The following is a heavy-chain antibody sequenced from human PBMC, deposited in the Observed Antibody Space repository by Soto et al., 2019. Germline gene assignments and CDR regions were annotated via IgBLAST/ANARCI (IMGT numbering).Heavy chain of an antibody. CDR2: ISHDGSNT. Sequence: QVQVVESGGGVVQPGRSLRLSCPASGFTFRTYAMHWVRQAPGKGLEWVAVISHDGSNTDYGDSVKGRFTISRDNSKSTLSLQMNSLRPEDTGVYYCAKDAGSTEYFFASWGQGTLVSVSS. CDR3: AKDAGSTEYFFAS. CDR1: GFTFRTYA. V-gene: IGHV3-30*18. J-gene: IGHJ4*02.